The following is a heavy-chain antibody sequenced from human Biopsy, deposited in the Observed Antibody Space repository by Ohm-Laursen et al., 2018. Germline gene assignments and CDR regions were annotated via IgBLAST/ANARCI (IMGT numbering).Heavy chain of an antibody. CDR2: INQAGTT. J-gene: IGHJ4*02. D-gene: IGHD2-15*01. V-gene: IGHV4-34*08. CDR1: GKTFSGYQ. CDR3: GNEVHGRDY. Sequence: PPGTLSLTCAVFGKTFSGYQWSWIRQPPGKGLEWIGQINQAGTTNYNPSLKSRVSISADASKYEFSLRLTSVTAADTAVYLCGNEVHGRDYWGLGAQVTVSS.